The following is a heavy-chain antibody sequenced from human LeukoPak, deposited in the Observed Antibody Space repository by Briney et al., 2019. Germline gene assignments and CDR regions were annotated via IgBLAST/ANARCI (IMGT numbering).Heavy chain of an antibody. J-gene: IGHJ4*02. CDR2: TNCGGTST. CDR1: GFPFSDFS. D-gene: IGHD2-8*01. CDR3: AKQSYARSLGE. V-gene: IGHV3-23*01. Sequence: GGALRLSCATSGFPFSDFSMSWVRHAPGKGLGWSSTTNCGGTSTYYAESVTGRFTISRDHSKNTLYLQMSSLRVEDTAVYYCAKQSYARSLGEGGPGTLVSVSS.